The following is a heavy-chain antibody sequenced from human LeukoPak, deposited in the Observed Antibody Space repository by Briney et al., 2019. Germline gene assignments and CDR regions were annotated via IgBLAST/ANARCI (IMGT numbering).Heavy chain of an antibody. J-gene: IGHJ4*02. CDR3: AKAALLGHSSSWYDY. CDR1: GFTFSNYD. Sequence: GGSLRLSCAASGFTFSNYDMSWVRQAPGKGLEWLSTISGSGGSTYYADSVKGRFTISRDNSNNTLHLQMNSLRAEDTAVYYCAKAALLGHSSSWYDYWGQGTLVTVSS. V-gene: IGHV3-23*01. CDR2: ISGSGGST. D-gene: IGHD6-13*01.